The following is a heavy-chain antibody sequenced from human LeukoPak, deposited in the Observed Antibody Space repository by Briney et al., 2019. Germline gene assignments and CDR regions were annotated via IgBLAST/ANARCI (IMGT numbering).Heavy chain of an antibody. V-gene: IGHV3-23*01. D-gene: IGHD3-10*01. CDR1: GFTFSTYA. J-gene: IGHJ4*02. Sequence: PGGSLRLSCAASGFTFSTYAMTWVRQAPGKGLEWVSSISSSNSYIYYADSVKGRFTISRDNSKNTLYLQMNSLRAEDTAVYYCAKVTYGSGTYGAFDYWGQGTLVTVSS. CDR3: AKVTYGSGTYGAFDY. CDR2: ISSSNSYI.